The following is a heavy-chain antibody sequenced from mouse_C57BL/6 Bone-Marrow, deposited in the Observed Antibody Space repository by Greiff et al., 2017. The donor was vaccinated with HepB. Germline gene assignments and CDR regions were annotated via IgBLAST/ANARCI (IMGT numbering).Heavy chain of an antibody. V-gene: IGHV1-64*01. Sequence: QVHVKQPGAELVKPGASVKLSCKASGYTFTSYWMHWVKQRPGQGLEWIGMIHPNSGSTNYNEKFKSKATLTVDKSSSTAYMQLSSLTSEDSAVYYCATLLLRSPYAMDYWGQGTSVTVSS. CDR1: GYTFTSYW. J-gene: IGHJ4*01. CDR2: IHPNSGST. CDR3: ATLLLRSPYAMDY. D-gene: IGHD1-1*01.